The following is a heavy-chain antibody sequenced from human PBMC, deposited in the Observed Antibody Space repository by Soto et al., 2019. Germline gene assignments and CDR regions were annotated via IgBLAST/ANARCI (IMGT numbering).Heavy chain of an antibody. V-gene: IGHV3-30-3*01. CDR2: ISYDGSNK. Sequence: PGVSLRLCCAASGCTCSSYAVHWVRQAPGKGLEWVAAISYDGSNKYDADSVNVRFTISRDNSKNTLYLQMNSLRAEDTAVYYCARAPGMGGVIMPTNGMDVSGQGPTVTVSS. CDR1: GCTCSSYA. D-gene: IGHD3-10*01. J-gene: IGHJ6*02. CDR3: ARAPGMGGVIMPTNGMDV.